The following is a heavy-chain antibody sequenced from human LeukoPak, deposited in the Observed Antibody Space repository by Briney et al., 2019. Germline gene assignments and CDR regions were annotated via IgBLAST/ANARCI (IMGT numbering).Heavy chain of an antibody. J-gene: IGHJ4*02. D-gene: IGHD3-22*01. CDR3: ARVDDSSGYYPDY. CDR2: IIPIFGTA. CDR1: GGTFSSYA. Sequence: SVKVSCKASGGTFSSYAISWVRQAPGQGLEWMGGIIPIFGTANYAQKLQGRVTMTTDTSTSTAYMELRSLRSDDTAVYYCARVDDSSGYYPDYWGQGTLVTVSS. V-gene: IGHV1-69*05.